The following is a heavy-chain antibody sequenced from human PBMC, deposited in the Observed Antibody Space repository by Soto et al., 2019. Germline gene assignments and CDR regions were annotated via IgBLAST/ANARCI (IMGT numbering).Heavy chain of an antibody. Sequence: PSETLSLTCNVSGGSIGRSTYYWDWLRQPPGKGLEWIGTTYYNGNAYYNPSLKSRVSMSVDTSKNQFSLKLVSVTAADTAVYYCARHFVAVVIKGWGYWGQGTLVTSPQ. CDR3: ARHFVAVVIKGWGY. CDR1: GGSIGRSTYY. V-gene: IGHV4-39*01. CDR2: TYYNGNA. D-gene: IGHD3-10*01. J-gene: IGHJ4*02.